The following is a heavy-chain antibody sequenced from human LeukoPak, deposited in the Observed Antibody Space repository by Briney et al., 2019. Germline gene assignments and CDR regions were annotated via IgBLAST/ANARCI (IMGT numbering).Heavy chain of an antibody. CDR2: ISSDGSST. CDR1: GFTFSSYW. J-gene: IGHJ3*02. CDR3: ARTRGSKNAFDI. D-gene: IGHD1-26*01. V-gene: IGHV3-74*01. Sequence: PGGSLRLSCAASGFTFSSYWMHWVRQAPGKGLVWVSRISSDGSSTSYADSVKGRFTISRDNAKNTLYLQMNSLRAEDTAVYHCARTRGSKNAFDIWGQGTIVTVSS.